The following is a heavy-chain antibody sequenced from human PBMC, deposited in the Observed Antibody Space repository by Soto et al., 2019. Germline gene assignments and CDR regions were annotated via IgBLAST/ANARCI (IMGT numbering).Heavy chain of an antibody. CDR3: ARWTYLYDSSNIRYGGFDT. CDR2: ISYRGRT. D-gene: IGHD3-22*01. V-gene: IGHV4-31*03. Sequence: PSETLSLTCTVSGVSLNSGDYFWSWVRQLPGKGLEWIGYISYRGRTFYSPIMNSRTSISADTSQNHFSLTMTSVIAADTAVYFCARWTYLYDSSNIRYGGFDTWGQGTKVTVSS. J-gene: IGHJ3*02. CDR1: GVSLNSGDYF.